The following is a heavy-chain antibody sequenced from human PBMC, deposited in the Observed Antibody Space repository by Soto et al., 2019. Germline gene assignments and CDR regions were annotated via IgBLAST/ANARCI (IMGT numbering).Heavy chain of an antibody. V-gene: IGHV4-34*01. CDR1: GGSFSGYY. J-gene: IGHJ6*02. D-gene: IGHD3-16*01. CDR2: ITHSGST. Sequence: SETLSLTCAVYGGSFSGYYWSWLRQPPGKGLEWIGEITHSGSTNDNPSLKSRVTISVDTSKNQFSLKLSPVTAADTAVYYCARAKGEADYYWVMDGGGQGTPLIVS. CDR3: ARAKGEADYYWVMDG.